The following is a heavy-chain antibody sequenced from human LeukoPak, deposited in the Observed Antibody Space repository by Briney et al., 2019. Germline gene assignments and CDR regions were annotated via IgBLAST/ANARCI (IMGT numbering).Heavy chain of an antibody. CDR2: INPNSGGT. Sequence: ASVKVSCKASGYTFTGYYMHWVRQAPGQGLEWMGWINPNSGGTNYAQKFQGRVTMTRDTSISTAYMELSRLRSDDTAVYYCATAKYSYGYFDYWGQGTLVTVSS. CDR3: ATAKYSYGYFDY. J-gene: IGHJ4*02. V-gene: IGHV1-2*02. D-gene: IGHD5-18*01. CDR1: GYTFTGYY.